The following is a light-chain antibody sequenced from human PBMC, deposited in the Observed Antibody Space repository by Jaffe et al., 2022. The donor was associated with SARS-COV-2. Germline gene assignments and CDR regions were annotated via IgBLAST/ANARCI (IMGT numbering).Light chain of an antibody. Sequence: EIVLTQSPGTLSLSPGERATLSCRASQSVSSSYLAWYQHKPGQAPRLLIYGASSRATDIPDRFSVSGSGTDFTLTISRLEPEDFAVYYCQQYGSSPLTFGGGTKVEIK. CDR2: GAS. CDR3: QQYGSSPLT. J-gene: IGKJ4*01. CDR1: QSVSSSY. V-gene: IGKV3-20*01.